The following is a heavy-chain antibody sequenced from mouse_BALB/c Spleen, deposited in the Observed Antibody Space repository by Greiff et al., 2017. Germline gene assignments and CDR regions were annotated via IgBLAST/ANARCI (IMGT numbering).Heavy chain of an antibody. CDR2: ISDGGSYT. Sequence: EVMLVESGGGLVKPGGSLKLSCAASGFTFSDYYMYWVRQTPEKRLEWVATISDGGSYTYYPDSVKGRFTISRDNAKNNLYLQMSSLKSEDTAMYYCARGGYYAHWFDYWGQGTTLTVSS. CDR3: ARGGYYAHWFDY. CDR1: GFTFSDYY. J-gene: IGHJ2*01. V-gene: IGHV5-4*02. D-gene: IGHD1-1*01.